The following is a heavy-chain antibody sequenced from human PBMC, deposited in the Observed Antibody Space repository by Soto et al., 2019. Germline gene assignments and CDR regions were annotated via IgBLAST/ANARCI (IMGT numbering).Heavy chain of an antibody. V-gene: IGHV4-30-2*01. J-gene: IGHJ6*02. CDR2: IYHSGST. Sequence: SETLSLTLAVSGGSISSGAYSWRWIRQPPGKGLECIGYIYHSGSTYYNPSLKSRVTISVDTSKNQFSLKLSSVTAADTAVYYCASLGITMVRGVIRMDVWGQGTTVTVSS. CDR1: GGSISSGAYS. D-gene: IGHD3-10*01. CDR3: ASLGITMVRGVIRMDV.